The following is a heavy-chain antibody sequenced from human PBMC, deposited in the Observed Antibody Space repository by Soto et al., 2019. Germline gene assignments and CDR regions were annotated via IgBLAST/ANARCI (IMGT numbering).Heavy chain of an antibody. CDR3: ARGGRDLDY. CDR2: INHGGSEK. D-gene: IGHD2-21*02. CDR1: GFDFSGFW. V-gene: IGHV3-7*04. J-gene: IGHJ4*02. Sequence: VQVVESGGGLVQPGGSLRLSCEVSGFDFSGFWMNWVRQAPGKGLEWVANINHGGSEKNFVDSVKGRFTISRDNAKNSLYLHMNSLRSEDTAVYYGARGGRDLDYWGQGTVVTVSS.